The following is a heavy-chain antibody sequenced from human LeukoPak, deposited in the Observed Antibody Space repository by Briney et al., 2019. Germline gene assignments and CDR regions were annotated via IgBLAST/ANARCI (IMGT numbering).Heavy chain of an antibody. CDR2: IYYSGST. CDR3: AREGPTLRSGYDY. D-gene: IGHD5-12*01. CDR1: GGSISSYY. J-gene: IGHJ4*02. Sequence: PSETLSLTCTVSGGSISSYYWSWIRQPPGKGLEWIGYIYYSGSTNYNPSLKSRVTISVDTSKNQFSLKLSSVTAADTAVYYCAREGPTLRSGYDYWGQGTLVTVSS. V-gene: IGHV4-59*01.